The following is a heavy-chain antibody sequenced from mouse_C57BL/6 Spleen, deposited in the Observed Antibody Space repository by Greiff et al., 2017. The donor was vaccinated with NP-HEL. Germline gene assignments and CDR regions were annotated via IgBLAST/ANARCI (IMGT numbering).Heavy chain of an antibody. J-gene: IGHJ4*01. CDR2: IYPGDGDT. CDR3: ARWRNFGYAMDY. V-gene: IGHV1-80*01. Sequence: VQLQQSGAELVKPGASVKISCKASGYAFSSYWMNWVKQRPGKGLEWIGQIYPGDGDTNYNGKFKGKATLTADKSSSTAYIQLSSLTSEDSAVYFCARWRNFGYAMDYWGQGTSVTVSS. CDR1: GYAFSSYW.